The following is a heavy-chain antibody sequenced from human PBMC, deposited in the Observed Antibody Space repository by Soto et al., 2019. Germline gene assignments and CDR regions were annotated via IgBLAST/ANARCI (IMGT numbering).Heavy chain of an antibody. J-gene: IGHJ6*02. CDR3: ASHIVVVVAAPRHGCNYGMDV. CDR1: GGTFSSYA. Sequence: QVQLVQSGAEVKKPGSSVKVSCKASGGTFSSYAISWVRQAPGQGLEWMGGIIPIFGTANYAQKFQGRVTITEDESTSTAYMELSSLRSEDTDVYYCASHIVVVVAAPRHGCNYGMDVWGQGTTVTVSS. CDR2: IIPIFGTA. D-gene: IGHD2-15*01. V-gene: IGHV1-69*01.